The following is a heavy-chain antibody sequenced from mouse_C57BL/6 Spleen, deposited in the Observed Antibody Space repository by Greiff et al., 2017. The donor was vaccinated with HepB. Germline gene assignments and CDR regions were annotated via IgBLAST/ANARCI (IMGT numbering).Heavy chain of an antibody. D-gene: IGHD2-4*01. J-gene: IGHJ1*03. V-gene: IGHV1-81*01. Sequence: VQLQQSGAELARPGASVKLSCKASGYTFTSYGISWVKQRTGQGLEWIGEIYPRSGNTYYNEKFKGKATLTADKSSSTAYMELRSLTSEDSAVYFCARRMYDDDVGYFDVWGTGTTVTVSS. CDR3: ARRMYDDDVGYFDV. CDR1: GYTFTSYG. CDR2: IYPRSGNT.